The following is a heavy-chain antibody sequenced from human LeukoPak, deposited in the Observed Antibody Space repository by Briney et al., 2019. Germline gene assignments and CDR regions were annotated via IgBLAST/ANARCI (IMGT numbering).Heavy chain of an antibody. CDR2: ISYDGSNK. D-gene: IGHD1-26*01. Sequence: HPGRSLRLSCAASGFTFSSYGMHWVRQTPGKGLEWVAVISYDGSNKYYADSVKGRFTISRDNSKNTLYLQMNSLRAEDTAVYYCAKGSRVGVGAHIDYWGQGTLVTVSS. CDR1: GFTFSSYG. V-gene: IGHV3-30*18. J-gene: IGHJ4*02. CDR3: AKGSRVGVGAHIDY.